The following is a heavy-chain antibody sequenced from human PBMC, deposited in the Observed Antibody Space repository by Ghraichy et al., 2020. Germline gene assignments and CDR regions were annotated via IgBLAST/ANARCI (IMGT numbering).Heavy chain of an antibody. CDR2: IRYNGDTK. CDR1: GFTFSSFG. CDR3: ANLLYDILTATHQYYYMDV. D-gene: IGHD3-9*01. V-gene: IGHV3-30*02. Sequence: SCVASGFTFSSFGMDWVRQAPGKGLEWVAFIRYNGDTKYYADSVKGRFTISRDNSKNTLYLQMNSLRTEDTAVYYCANLLYDILTATHQYYYMDVWGKGTTVTVSS. J-gene: IGHJ6*03.